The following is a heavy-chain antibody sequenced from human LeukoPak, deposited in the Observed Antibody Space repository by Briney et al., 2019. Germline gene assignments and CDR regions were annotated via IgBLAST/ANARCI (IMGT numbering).Heavy chain of an antibody. Sequence: PGGSLRLSCAASGFTFNSYAMSWVRQAPGKGLECVSAISGSGRSTYYADSVKGRFTISREDSKNTLYLQMNILRAEDTAIYYCARVSGNIQIWPQPFGDGMDVWGQGTTVTVSS. CDR2: ISGSGRST. D-gene: IGHD3-10*01. CDR3: ARVSGNIQIWPQPFGDGMDV. V-gene: IGHV3-23*01. CDR1: GFTFNSYA. J-gene: IGHJ6*02.